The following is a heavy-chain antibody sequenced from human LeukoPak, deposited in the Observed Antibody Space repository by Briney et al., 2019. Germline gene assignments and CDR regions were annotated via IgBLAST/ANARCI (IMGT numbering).Heavy chain of an antibody. Sequence: GGSLRLSCSASGFTFSSYWMSWVRQAPGKGLEWVANIKQDGSEKYYVDSVKGRFTISRDNAKNSLYLQMNSLRAEDTAVYYCARGGSGYYGSGSYPWRYWGQGTLVTVSS. CDR1: GFTFSSYW. D-gene: IGHD3-10*01. V-gene: IGHV3-7*01. CDR3: ARGGSGYYGSGSYPWRY. CDR2: IKQDGSEK. J-gene: IGHJ4*02.